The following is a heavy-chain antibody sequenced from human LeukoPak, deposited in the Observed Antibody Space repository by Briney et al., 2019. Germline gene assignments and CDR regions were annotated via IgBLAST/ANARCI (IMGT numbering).Heavy chain of an antibody. V-gene: IGHV4-34*01. CDR1: GGSFSGYY. D-gene: IGHD2-15*01. J-gene: IGHJ3*02. Sequence: SETLSLTCAVYGGSFSGYYWSWIRQPPGKGLEWIGEINHSGSTNYNPSLKSRVTISVDTSKNQFSLKLSSVTAADTAVYYCARAIRIVVVVAATPGRAFDIWGQGTMVTVSS. CDR3: ARAIRIVVVVAATPGRAFDI. CDR2: INHSGST.